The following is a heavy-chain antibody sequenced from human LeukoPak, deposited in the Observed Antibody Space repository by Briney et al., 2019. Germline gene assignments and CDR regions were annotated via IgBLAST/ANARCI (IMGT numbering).Heavy chain of an antibody. V-gene: IGHV1-69*05. Sequence: SVKVSCKASGGTFSSYAISWVRQAPGQGLEWMGGIIPIFGTANYAQKFQGRVTITTDESTSTAYMELSSLRSEDTAVYYCARCGYSNCNYYYYMDVWGKGTTVTVSS. D-gene: IGHD4-11*01. CDR1: GGTFSSYA. CDR3: ARCGYSNCNYYYYMDV. J-gene: IGHJ6*03. CDR2: IIPIFGTA.